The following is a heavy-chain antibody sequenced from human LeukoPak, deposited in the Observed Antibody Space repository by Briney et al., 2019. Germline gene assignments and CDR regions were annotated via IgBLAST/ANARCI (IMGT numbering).Heavy chain of an antibody. CDR3: ATRLVVVIANNWFDP. CDR2: IIGSGGST. V-gene: IGHV3-23*01. J-gene: IGHJ5*02. CDR1: GFTFSSYA. Sequence: ESGGSLRLSCAASGFTFSSYAMSWVRQAPGKGLEWVSAIIGSGGSTYYADSVKGRFTISRDNSKNTLYLQMNSLRAEDTAVYYCATRLVVVIANNWFDPWGQGTLVTVSS. D-gene: IGHD2-21*01.